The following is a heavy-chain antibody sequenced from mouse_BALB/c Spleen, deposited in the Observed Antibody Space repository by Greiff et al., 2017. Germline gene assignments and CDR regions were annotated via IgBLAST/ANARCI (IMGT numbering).Heavy chain of an antibody. CDR2: IDPYNGGT. J-gene: IGHJ4*01. CDR3: ARWAYDYDNAMDY. D-gene: IGHD2-4*01. Sequence: EVQLQQSGPELVKPGASVKVSCKASGYAFTSYNMYWVKQSHGKSLEWIGYIDPYNGGTSYNQKFKGKATMTVDKSSSTAYMELARLTSEDSAIYYCARWAYDYDNAMDYWGQGTSVTVSS. CDR1: GYAFTSYN. V-gene: IGHV1S135*01.